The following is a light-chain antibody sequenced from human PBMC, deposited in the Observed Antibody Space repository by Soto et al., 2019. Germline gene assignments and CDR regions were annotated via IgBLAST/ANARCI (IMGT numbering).Light chain of an antibody. V-gene: IGLV2-14*01. J-gene: IGLJ3*02. CDR3: SSYTSSSSFEV. CDR2: EVS. CDR1: SSDIGGYKY. Sequence: QSALTQPASVSGSPGQSITISCTGTSSDIGGYKYVSWYQQYPGKAPKLMIYEVSNRPSGVSNRFSGSKSGNTASLTISGLQAEDEAHYYCSSYTSSSSFEVCGGGTKLTVL.